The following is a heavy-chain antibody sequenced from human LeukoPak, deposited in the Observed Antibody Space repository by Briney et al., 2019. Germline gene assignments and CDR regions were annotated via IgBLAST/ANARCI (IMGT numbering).Heavy chain of an antibody. CDR2: IYHSGST. V-gene: IGHV4-4*02. Sequence: GSLRLSCAASGFTFSSYAMHWDRQAPGKGLEWIGEIYHSGSTNYSPSLKSRVTISVDKSKSQFSLKLSSVTAADTAVYYCASTMVAGGYYYMDVWGKGTTVTVSS. CDR1: GFTFSSYA. CDR3: ASTMVAGGYYYMDV. J-gene: IGHJ6*03. D-gene: IGHD6-19*01.